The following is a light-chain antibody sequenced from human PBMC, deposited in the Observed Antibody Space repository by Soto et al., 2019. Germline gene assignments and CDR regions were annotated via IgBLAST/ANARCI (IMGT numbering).Light chain of an antibody. CDR2: DAS. CDR1: QSVSNY. Sequence: EIVLTQSPATLSLSPGERATLSCLASQSVSNYLAWYQQKPGQAPRLLVYDASNRGTGIPARFSGCGSGKDFSLTISSLEPEDLAVYYCQHRNNWPLTFGGGTKVEIK. J-gene: IGKJ4*01. V-gene: IGKV3-11*01. CDR3: QHRNNWPLT.